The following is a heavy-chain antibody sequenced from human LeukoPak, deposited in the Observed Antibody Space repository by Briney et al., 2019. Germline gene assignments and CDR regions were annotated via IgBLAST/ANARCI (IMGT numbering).Heavy chain of an antibody. Sequence: PSGTLSLTCGVSGGSISNTNWWTWVRQPPGKGLECIGEVNLQGSTNYNPSLKSRVTISVDTSKNQFSLKLSSVTAADTAVYYCARGEYCSGGSCYWGYYFDYWGQGTLVTVSS. CDR2: VNLQGST. CDR3: ARGEYCSGGSCYWGYYFDY. J-gene: IGHJ4*02. V-gene: IGHV4-4*02. D-gene: IGHD2-15*01. CDR1: GGSISNTNW.